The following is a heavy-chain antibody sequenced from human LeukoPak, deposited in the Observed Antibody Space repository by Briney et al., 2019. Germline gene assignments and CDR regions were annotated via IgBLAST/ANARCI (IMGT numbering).Heavy chain of an antibody. V-gene: IGHV4-61*08. D-gene: IGHD2-2*01. CDR1: GGSISSGGYY. CDR3: ARDLVPAAMGNTGFDP. CDR2: IYYSGST. J-gene: IGHJ5*02. Sequence: SETLSLTCTVSGGSISSGGYYWSWIRQPPGKGLEWIGYIYYSGSTNYNPSLKSRVTISVDTSKNRFSLKLSSVTAADTAVYYCARDLVPAAMGNTGFDPWGQGTLVTVSS.